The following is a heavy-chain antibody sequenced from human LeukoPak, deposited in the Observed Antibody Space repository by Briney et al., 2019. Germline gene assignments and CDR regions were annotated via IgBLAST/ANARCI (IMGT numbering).Heavy chain of an antibody. V-gene: IGHV3-74*01. D-gene: IGHD1-26*01. CDR3: ARSGRGGAFDI. Sequence: PGGSLRLSCAASGFTFSSYWMHGVREGPGKGLVWVSRIYSDGSRTTYADSVKGRFTISGDNAKNTLYLQMNSLRAEDTAVYYCARSGRGGAFDIWGHGTMVTVSS. J-gene: IGHJ3*02. CDR1: GFTFSSYW. CDR2: IYSDGSRT.